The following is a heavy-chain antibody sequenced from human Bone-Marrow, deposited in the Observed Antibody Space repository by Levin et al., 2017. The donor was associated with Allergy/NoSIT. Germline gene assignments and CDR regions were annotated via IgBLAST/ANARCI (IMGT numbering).Heavy chain of an antibody. D-gene: IGHD3-9*01. V-gene: IGHV3-30*03. J-gene: IGHJ4*01. CDR2: ISFDGKKK. CDR1: GFTLGGYD. CDR3: ASDLSHATDWPFFDQ. Sequence: LSLTCAASGFTLGGYDMLWVRQAPGKGLEWVADISFDGKKKNYIASVKSRFTISRDNSNSMVCLQMDSLTPEDTGLYFCASDLSHATDWPFFDQWGHGTLVTVSS.